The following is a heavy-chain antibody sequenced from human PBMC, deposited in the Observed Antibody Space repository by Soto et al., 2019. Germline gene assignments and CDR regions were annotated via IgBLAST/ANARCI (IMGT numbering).Heavy chain of an antibody. D-gene: IGHD2-2*01. Sequence: GGSLRLSCAASGFTFSDYYMSWIRQAPGKGLEWVSYISSSSSYTNYADSVKGRFTISRDNAKNSLYLQMNSLRAEDTAVYYCAREVAVVPAAAGYFDLWGRGTLLTASS. CDR1: GFTFSDYY. J-gene: IGHJ2*01. CDR3: AREVAVVPAAAGYFDL. V-gene: IGHV3-11*05. CDR2: ISSSSSYT.